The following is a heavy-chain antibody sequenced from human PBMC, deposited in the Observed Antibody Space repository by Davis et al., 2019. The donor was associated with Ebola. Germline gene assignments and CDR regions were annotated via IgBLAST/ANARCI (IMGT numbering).Heavy chain of an antibody. D-gene: IGHD2-8*02. V-gene: IGHV3-23*01. J-gene: IGHJ6*02. Sequence: PGGSLRLSCAASGFSLRSCAMSWVRQAPGKGLEWVSGIGSDSGTHYAHSVKGRFTISRGDSKNTLYLQMNSLRGEDTAIYYCAKDLFWWSASDVWGQGTTVTVS. CDR1: GFSLRSCA. CDR2: IGSDSGT. CDR3: AKDLFWWSASDV.